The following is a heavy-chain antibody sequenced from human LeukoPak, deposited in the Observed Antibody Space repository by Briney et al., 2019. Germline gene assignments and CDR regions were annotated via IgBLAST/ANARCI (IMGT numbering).Heavy chain of an antibody. V-gene: IGHV4-61*05. CDR2: IFYNGKT. CDR1: GGSISSSSYY. CDR3: AGIFDI. Sequence: SETLSLTCTVSGGSISSSSYYWGWIRQPPGKGLEWIGDIFYNGKTNYNPSLKSRVTISLDTSRSQFSLRLSSVTAADTGVYYRAGIFDIWGRGTLVTVSS. J-gene: IGHJ4*02.